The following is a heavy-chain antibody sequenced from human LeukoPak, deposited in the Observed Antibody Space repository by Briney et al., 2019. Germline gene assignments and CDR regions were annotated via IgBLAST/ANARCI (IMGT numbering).Heavy chain of an antibody. CDR3: ATDGMVRGPDAWFDS. V-gene: IGHV4-61*02. CDR2: IYTRGST. J-gene: IGHJ5*01. CDR1: GGSVSSGRYY. Sequence: SETLSLTCTVSGGSVSSGRYYWRWLRQPAGKGLEWIGRIYTRGSTNYNPSLKSRVTISVDTPKNQFSLNLTSVTAADTAVYYCATDGMVRGPDAWFDSWGQGSLVTVSS. D-gene: IGHD3-10*01.